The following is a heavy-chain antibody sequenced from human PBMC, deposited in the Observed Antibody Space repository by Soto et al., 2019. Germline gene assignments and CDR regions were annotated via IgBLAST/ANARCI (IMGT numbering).Heavy chain of an antibody. V-gene: IGHV2-5*01. CDR1: GFSLSTSGVG. D-gene: IGHD3-3*01. CDR3: AHRAFATDAFDG. Sequence: QITLKESGPTLVKPTQTLTLTCTFSGFSLSTSGVGVGWIRQPPGKALEWLALIYWNDDKHYSPSLKSRLTIXKXNSKNQFVLTMTNMDTVDTATYYCAHRAFATDAFDGWGQGTTVTVSS. J-gene: IGHJ3*01. CDR2: IYWNDDK.